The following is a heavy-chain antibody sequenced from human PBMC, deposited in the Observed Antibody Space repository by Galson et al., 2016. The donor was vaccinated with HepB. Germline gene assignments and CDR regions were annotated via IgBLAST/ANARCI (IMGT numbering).Heavy chain of an antibody. Sequence: SLRLSCAVSGITVSDTYMSWVRQAPGKGLEWVSVIYRDGRTYHGDSVKGRFSISIDISKNTLYLQMNSRRADDTAVYYCARVGGYDGYYFDFWGQGALVTVSS. CDR1: GITVSDTY. V-gene: IGHV3-53*01. J-gene: IGHJ4*02. CDR3: ARVGGYDGYYFDF. D-gene: IGHD5-12*01. CDR2: IYRDGRT.